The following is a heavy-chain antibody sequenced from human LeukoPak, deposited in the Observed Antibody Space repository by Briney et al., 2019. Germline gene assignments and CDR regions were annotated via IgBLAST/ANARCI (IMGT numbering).Heavy chain of an antibody. CDR1: GLTFSRYW. V-gene: IGHV3-7*03. CDR2: INQDGRDE. J-gene: IGHJ4*02. Sequence: PGGSLRLSCAASGLTFSRYWLTWVRQAPGKGLEWVANINQDGRDENYVDSVRGRFTVSRDNAKNSIHVQMKNLRNKDTAAYQYVSRGCTANACFADSSRCFDHWGRGTRVTVSS. D-gene: IGHD2-8*01. CDR3: VSRGCTANACFADSSRCFDH.